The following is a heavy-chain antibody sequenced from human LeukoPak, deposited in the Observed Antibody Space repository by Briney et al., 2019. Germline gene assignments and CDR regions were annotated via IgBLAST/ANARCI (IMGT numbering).Heavy chain of an antibody. J-gene: IGHJ5*02. CDR2: FDPEDGET. CDR3: ATGLAVGYSYGA. D-gene: IGHD5-18*01. Sequence: ASVKVSCKVSGYTLTELSMHWVRQAPGKGLEWMGGFDPEDGETIYAQKFQGRVTVTEDTSTDTAYMGLSSLRSEDTAVYYCATGLAVGYSYGAWGQGTLVTVSS. CDR1: GYTLTELS. V-gene: IGHV1-24*01.